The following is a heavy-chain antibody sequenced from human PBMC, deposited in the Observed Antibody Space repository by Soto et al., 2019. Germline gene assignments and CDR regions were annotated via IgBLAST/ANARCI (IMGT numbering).Heavy chain of an antibody. V-gene: IGHV1-69*11. CDR2: IIPFIGTA. J-gene: IGHJ6*02. D-gene: IGHD4-4*01. CDR1: GGTFSSYA. Sequence: SVKDSCEASGGTFSSYAISWGRQAPVQGLEWMGRIIPFIGTANYSQKFQGRVTITADESTSTAYMELTSLRSEDTAVYYCARVVMTTVPASYYYGMDVWGRGTTVTVSS. CDR3: ARVVMTTVPASYYYGMDV.